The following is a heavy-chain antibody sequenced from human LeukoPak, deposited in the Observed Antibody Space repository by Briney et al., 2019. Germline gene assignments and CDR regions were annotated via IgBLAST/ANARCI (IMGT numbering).Heavy chain of an antibody. CDR3: AKDPYYYDSSGYYYPDY. CDR1: GFTFDDYA. CDR2: ISGDGGST. Sequence: GGSLRLSCAASGFTFDDYAMHWVRQAPGKGLEWVSLISGDGGSTYYADSVKGRFTISRDNSKNSLYLQMNSLRTEDTALYYCAKDPYYYDSSGYYYPDYWGQGILVTVSS. V-gene: IGHV3-43*02. D-gene: IGHD3-22*01. J-gene: IGHJ4*02.